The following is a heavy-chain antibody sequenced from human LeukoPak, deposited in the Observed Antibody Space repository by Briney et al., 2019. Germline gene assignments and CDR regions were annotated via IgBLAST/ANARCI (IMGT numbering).Heavy chain of an antibody. CDR1: GFTFSSYS. CDR2: ISSSSSYI. Sequence: GGPLRLSCAASGFTFSSYSMNWVRQAPGKGLEWVSSISSSSSYIYYADSVKGRFTISRDNAKNSLYLQMNSLRAEDTAVYYCARGRYDYGGKGYFDYWGQGTLGTVSS. J-gene: IGHJ4*02. D-gene: IGHD4-23*01. CDR3: ARGRYDYGGKGYFDY. V-gene: IGHV3-21*01.